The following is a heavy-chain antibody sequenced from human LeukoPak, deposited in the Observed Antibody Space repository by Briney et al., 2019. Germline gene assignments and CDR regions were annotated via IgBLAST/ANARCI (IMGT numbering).Heavy chain of an antibody. CDR2: IYSGGNT. D-gene: IGHD5-18*01. CDR1: GVTVSSNY. J-gene: IGHJ4*02. V-gene: IGHV3-66*04. CDR3: ARQQDTTNPGY. Sequence: GGSLRLSCAVSGVTVSSNYMNWVRQAPAKGLEWVSIIYSGGNTYCTDFVKGRFTISRDNSKNTLYLQMNSLRAEDTAVYYCARQQDTTNPGYWGQGTLVTVSS.